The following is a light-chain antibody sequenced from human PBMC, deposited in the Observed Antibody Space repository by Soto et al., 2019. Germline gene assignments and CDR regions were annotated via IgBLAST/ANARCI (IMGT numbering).Light chain of an antibody. J-gene: IGLJ1*01. V-gene: IGLV2-14*03. CDR3: SSYTSSSTRV. CDR1: NSDVGGYNY. Sequence: QFVLTPPASVSGSPGQSITISRPGTNSDVGGYNYVSWYQHHPGKAPKLLIYDVSNGPSGVSNRFFGSKSGNTASLTISGLQPEDEADYYCSSYTSSSTRVFGTGTKVTVL. CDR2: DVS.